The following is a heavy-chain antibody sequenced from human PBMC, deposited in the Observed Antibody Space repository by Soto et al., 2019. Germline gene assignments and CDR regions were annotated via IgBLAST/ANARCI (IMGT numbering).Heavy chain of an antibody. CDR2: ISAYNGNT. J-gene: IGHJ6*02. D-gene: IGHD6-19*01. Sequence: ASVKVSCKASGYTFTSYGISWVRQAPGQGLEWMGWISAYNGNTNYAQKLQDRVTMTTDTSTSTAYMELRSLRSDDTAVYYCARDLVAVAGTIADYYYYGMDVWGQGTTVTVSS. V-gene: IGHV1-18*01. CDR1: GYTFTSYG. CDR3: ARDLVAVAGTIADYYYYGMDV.